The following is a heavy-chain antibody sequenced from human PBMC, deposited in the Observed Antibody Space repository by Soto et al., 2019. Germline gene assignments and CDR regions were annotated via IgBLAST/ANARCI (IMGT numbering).Heavy chain of an antibody. CDR1: GGSISSGDSC. CDR3: ARGPSGDKVDC. Sequence: QVQLQESGPGLVKPSQTLSLTCTVSGGSISSGDSCWSWIRQPPDKALEWIGHIYDGGTTYSNPSSMRXXTXSXXTSSTPCSVTLRSVSAADTAVYYCARGPSGDKVDCWGRGTMVTVSS. D-gene: IGHD7-27*01. V-gene: IGHV4-30-4*01. CDR2: IYDGGTT. J-gene: IGHJ4*02.